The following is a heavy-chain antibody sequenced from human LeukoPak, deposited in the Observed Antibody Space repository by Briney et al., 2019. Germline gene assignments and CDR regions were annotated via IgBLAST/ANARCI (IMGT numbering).Heavy chain of an antibody. J-gene: IGHJ6*02. CDR1: GGSISSSSYY. CDR3: ARQVAGTRGMDV. D-gene: IGHD6-19*01. Sequence: SETLSLTCTVSGGSISSSSYYWGWIRQPPGKGLEWIGYIYYSGSTNYNPSLKSRVTISVDTSKNQFSLKLSSVTAADTAVYYCARQVAGTRGMDVWGQGTTVTVSS. CDR2: IYYSGST. V-gene: IGHV4-61*05.